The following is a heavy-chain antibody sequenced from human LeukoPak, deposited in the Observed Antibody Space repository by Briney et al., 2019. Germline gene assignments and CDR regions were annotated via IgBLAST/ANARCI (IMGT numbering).Heavy chain of an antibody. D-gene: IGHD3-22*01. CDR3: ARVVKTDYYDSRGYPDY. CDR1: GGSISSYY. Sequence: SETLSLTCTVSGGSISSYYWSWIRQPPGKRLEWIGYIYHTGSTIYNPSLKSRVTISVDTSKNQFSLRLSSVTAADTAVYYCARVVKTDYYDSRGYPDYWGQGTLVTVSS. V-gene: IGHV4-59*01. CDR2: IYHTGST. J-gene: IGHJ4*02.